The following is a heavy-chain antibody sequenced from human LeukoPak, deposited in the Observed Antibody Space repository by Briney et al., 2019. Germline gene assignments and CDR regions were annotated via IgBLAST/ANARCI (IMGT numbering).Heavy chain of an antibody. V-gene: IGHV4-31*03. CDR1: GGSISSGGYY. D-gene: IGHD2-2*01. CDR3: ARVREDIVVVPAGVAGPNWFDP. Sequence: SETLSLTCTVSGGSISSGGYYWSWIRQHPGKGLEWIGYIYYSGSTYYNPSLKSRVTISVDTSKNQFSPKLSSVTAADTAVYYCARVREDIVVVPAGVAGPNWFDPWGQGTLVTVSS. J-gene: IGHJ5*02. CDR2: IYYSGST.